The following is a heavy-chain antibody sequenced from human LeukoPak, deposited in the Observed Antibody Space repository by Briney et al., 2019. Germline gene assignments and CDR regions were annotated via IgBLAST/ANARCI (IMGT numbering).Heavy chain of an antibody. D-gene: IGHD5-24*01. CDR2: IYTSGST. J-gene: IGHJ2*01. Sequence: SETLSLTCTVSGGSIGSYSWSWIRQPAGKGLEWIGRIYTSGSTNYNPSLKRRVTISVDKSKNQFSLKLSSVTAADTAVYYCARRDGYNSAGGHWYFDLWGRGTLVTVSS. V-gene: IGHV4-4*07. CDR1: GGSIGSYS. CDR3: ARRDGYNSAGGHWYFDL.